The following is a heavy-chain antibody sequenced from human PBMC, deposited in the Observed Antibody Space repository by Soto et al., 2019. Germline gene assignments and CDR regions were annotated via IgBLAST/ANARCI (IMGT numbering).Heavy chain of an antibody. CDR3: ARSYYDILTGYYIGRNDY. CDR1: GYTFTSYY. CDR2: INPSGGST. J-gene: IGHJ4*02. V-gene: IGHV1-46*01. D-gene: IGHD3-9*01. Sequence: ASVKVSCKASGYTFTSYYMHWVRQAPGQGLEWMGIINPSGGSTSYAQKFQGRVTMTRDTSTSTVYMELSSLRSEDTAVYYCARSYYDILTGYYIGRNDYWGQGTLVTVTS.